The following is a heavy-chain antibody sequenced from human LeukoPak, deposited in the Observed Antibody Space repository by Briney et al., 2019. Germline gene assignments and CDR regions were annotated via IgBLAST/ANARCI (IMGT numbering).Heavy chain of an antibody. CDR2: INSDGSST. Sequence: PGGSLRLSCAASGFTFSSYWMHWVRQAPGKGLVWVSRINSDGSSTSYADSVKGRFTISRDNAKNTLYLQMNSLRAEDTAVFYCAKDRSNFYFDYWGQGTLVTVSS. CDR1: GFTFSSYW. CDR3: AKDRSNFYFDY. V-gene: IGHV3-74*01. D-gene: IGHD4/OR15-4a*01. J-gene: IGHJ4*02.